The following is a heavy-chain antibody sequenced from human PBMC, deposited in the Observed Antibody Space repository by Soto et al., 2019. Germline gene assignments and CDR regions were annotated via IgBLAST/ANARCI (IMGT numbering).Heavy chain of an antibody. CDR3: AKDVHPGVYYLDY. CDR1: GFDFSTNG. J-gene: IGHJ4*02. Sequence: QVQLVESGGGVVQPGESLRLSCLASGFDFSTNGMHWVRQAPGKGLEWVAVIWYDSTYKYYGDSVNGRFTISRDHHKNTLYLQMDSLRVDDTAVYYCAKDVHPGVYYLDYWGQGTLVTVSS. CDR2: IWYDSTYK. V-gene: IGHV3-33*06. D-gene: IGHD3-10*01.